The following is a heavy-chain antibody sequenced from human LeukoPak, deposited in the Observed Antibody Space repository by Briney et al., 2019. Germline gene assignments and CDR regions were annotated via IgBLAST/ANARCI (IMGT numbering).Heavy chain of an antibody. J-gene: IGHJ4*02. Sequence: PGGSLRLSCAASGFTFSSYAMHWVRQAPGKGLEWVAVISYDGSNKYYADSVKGRFAISRDNSKNTLYLQMNSLRAEDTAVYYCARDLAGRGDPASLMLDYWGQGTLVTVSS. V-gene: IGHV3-30*09. CDR3: ARDLAGRGDPASLMLDY. D-gene: IGHD2-8*01. CDR2: ISYDGSNK. CDR1: GFTFSSYA.